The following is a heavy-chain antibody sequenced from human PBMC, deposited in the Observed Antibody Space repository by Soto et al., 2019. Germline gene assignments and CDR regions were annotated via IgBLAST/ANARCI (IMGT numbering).Heavy chain of an antibody. CDR2: INAGNGNT. CDR3: ARDPCNWNGVVGVDY. D-gene: IGHD1-1*01. CDR1: GYTFTSYA. V-gene: IGHV1-3*01. Sequence: QVQLVQSGAEVKKPGASVKVSCKASGYTFTSYAMPWVRQAPGQRLEWMGWINAGNGNTKYSQKFQGRVTITRDTSASTAYRELSSLRSADTAVYYCARDPCNWNGVVGVDYWGQGTLVTV. J-gene: IGHJ4*02.